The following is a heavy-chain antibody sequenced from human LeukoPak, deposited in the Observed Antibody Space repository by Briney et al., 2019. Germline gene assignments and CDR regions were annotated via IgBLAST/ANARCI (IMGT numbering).Heavy chain of an antibody. CDR3: TKAPGGLFYY. Sequence: GGSLRLSCAASGFTFSNYAMSWVRQAPGKGLEWVSAISGSGGSTYYADSVKGRFTISRDNSKNTLYLQMNSLRADDTAVYYCTKAPGGLFYYWGQGTLVTVSS. D-gene: IGHD3-10*01. CDR2: ISGSGGST. J-gene: IGHJ4*02. V-gene: IGHV3-23*01. CDR1: GFTFSNYA.